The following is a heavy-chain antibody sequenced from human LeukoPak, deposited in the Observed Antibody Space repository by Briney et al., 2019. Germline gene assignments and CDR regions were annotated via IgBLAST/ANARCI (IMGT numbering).Heavy chain of an antibody. D-gene: IGHD6-6*01. Sequence: GESLKISCKGSGYSFTGYWIGWVRQMPGKGLEWMGIIYPGDSDTRYSPSFQGQVTISADKSISTAYLQWRSLQASDTAMYYCVRPHTDSSSCADYWSQGTLVTVSS. J-gene: IGHJ4*02. CDR3: VRPHTDSSSCADY. V-gene: IGHV5-51*01. CDR2: IYPGDSDT. CDR1: GYSFTGYW.